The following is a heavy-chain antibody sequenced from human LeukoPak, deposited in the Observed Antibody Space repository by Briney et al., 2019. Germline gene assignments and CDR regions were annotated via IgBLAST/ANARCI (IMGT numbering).Heavy chain of an antibody. CDR2: IIPILGIA. J-gene: IGHJ5*02. Sequence: SVKVSCKASGGTFISYAISWVRQAPGQGLEWMGRIIPILGIANYAQKFQGRVTITSDKSTSTAYMELSSLRSEDTAVYYCARGVDGGNSDWFDPWGQGTLVTVSS. CDR3: ARGVDGGNSDWFDP. V-gene: IGHV1-69*04. CDR1: GGTFISYA. D-gene: IGHD4-23*01.